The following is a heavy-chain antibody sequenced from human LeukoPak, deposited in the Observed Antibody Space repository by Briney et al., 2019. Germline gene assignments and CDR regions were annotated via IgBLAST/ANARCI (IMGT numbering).Heavy chain of an antibody. CDR3: ARDFNYYGTGSFWFDP. CDR2: IHYSGST. V-gene: IGHV4-4*02. D-gene: IGHD3-10*01. J-gene: IGHJ5*02. CDR1: GGSISSSNW. Sequence: SGTLSLTCAVSGGSISSSNWWSWVRQPPGKGLEWIGYIHYSGSTNYNPSLKSRVTISIDTSKNQLSLKLSSVTAADTAVYYCARDFNYYGTGSFWFDPRGQGTLVTVSS.